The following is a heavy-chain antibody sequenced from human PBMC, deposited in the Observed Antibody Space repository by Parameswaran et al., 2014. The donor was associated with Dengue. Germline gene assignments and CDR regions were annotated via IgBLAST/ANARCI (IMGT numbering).Heavy chain of an antibody. J-gene: IGHJ4*02. CDR3: ARGAPSLYYFDY. Sequence: GSLRLSCAVYGGSFSGYYWSWIRQPPGKGLEWIGEINHSGSTNYNPSLKSRVTISVDTSKNQFSLKLSSVTAADTAVYYCARGAPSLYYFDYWGQGTLVTVSS. CDR2: INHSGST. D-gene: IGHD2-8*01. CDR1: GGSFSGYY. V-gene: IGHV4-34*01.